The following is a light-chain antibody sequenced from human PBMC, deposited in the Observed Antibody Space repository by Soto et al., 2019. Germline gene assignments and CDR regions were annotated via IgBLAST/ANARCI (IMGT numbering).Light chain of an antibody. J-gene: IGLJ1*01. V-gene: IGLV2-14*01. CDR2: EVS. CDR1: GSDIGGPYNY. CDR3: SSFTSDTTLLV. Sequence: QSALTQPASVSGSPGQSITISCTETGSDIGGPYNYVSWYQHHPGKGPKLLIYEVSGRPSGVSDRFSGSKSANTASLTISGLQAEDEADYYCSSFTSDTTLLVFGGGTKVTVL.